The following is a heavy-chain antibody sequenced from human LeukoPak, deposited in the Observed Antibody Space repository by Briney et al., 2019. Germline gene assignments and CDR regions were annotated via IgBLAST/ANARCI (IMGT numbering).Heavy chain of an antibody. CDR3: ARVPAEWFGELEHVVDNWFDP. Sequence: ASVKVSCKASDYTFTSYGISWVRQAPGQGLEWMGWISAYNGNTNYAQKLQGRVTMTTDTSTSTAYMELRSLRSDDTAVYYCARVPAEWFGELEHVVDNWFDPWGQGTLVTVSS. CDR2: ISAYNGNT. D-gene: IGHD3-10*01. V-gene: IGHV1-18*04. CDR1: DYTFTSYG. J-gene: IGHJ5*02.